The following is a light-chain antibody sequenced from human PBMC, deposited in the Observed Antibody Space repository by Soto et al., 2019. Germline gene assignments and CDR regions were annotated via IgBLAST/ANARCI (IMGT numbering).Light chain of an antibody. V-gene: IGKV3-15*01. CDR2: RAS. CDR3: QHYNSYSEA. CDR1: QSLGGN. Sequence: EIVMTQSPATLAVSPGDTATLSCRASQSLGGNLAWYQQKPGQAPRLLIFRASSRAKGVPARFSASGSGTEFTLTISSLQPDDFATYYCQHYNSYSEAFGQGTKVDIK. J-gene: IGKJ1*01.